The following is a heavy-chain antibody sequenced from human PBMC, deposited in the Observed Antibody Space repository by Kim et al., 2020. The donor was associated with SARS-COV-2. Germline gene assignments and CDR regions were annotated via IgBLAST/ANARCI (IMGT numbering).Heavy chain of an antibody. CDR2: IYSGGST. V-gene: IGHV3-66*02. D-gene: IGHD3-16*01. CDR1: GFTVSSNY. CDR3: ARGEGDDYVWGRGAFDI. J-gene: IGHJ3*02. Sequence: GGSLRLSCAASGFTVSSNYMSWVRQAPGKGLEWVSVIYSGGSTYYADSVKGRFTISRDNSKNTLYLQMNSLRAEDTAVYYCARGEGDDYVWGRGAFDIWGQGTMVTVSS.